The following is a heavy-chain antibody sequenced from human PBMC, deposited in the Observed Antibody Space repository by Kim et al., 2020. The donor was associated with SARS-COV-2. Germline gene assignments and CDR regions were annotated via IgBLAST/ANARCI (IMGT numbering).Heavy chain of an antibody. D-gene: IGHD3-22*01. V-gene: IGHV4-39*01. CDR3: ARSITMIVVYYFDY. J-gene: IGHJ4*02. Sequence: SETLSLTCTVSGGSISSSSYYWGWIRQPPGKGLEWIVSIYYSGSTYYNPSLKSRVTISVDTSKNQFSLKLSSVTAADTAVYYCARSITMIVVYYFDYWGQGTLVTVSS. CDR2: IYYSGST. CDR1: GGSISSSSYY.